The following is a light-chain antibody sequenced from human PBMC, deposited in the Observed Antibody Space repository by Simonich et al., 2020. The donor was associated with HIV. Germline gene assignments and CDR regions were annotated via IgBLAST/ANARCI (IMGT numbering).Light chain of an antibody. Sequence: SYELTQPPSVSVSPGQTARITCSGDALPKKYAYWYQQKSGQAPVLVIFDDTKRPSGIPEGFSGSSSGTVATLTISGAQVEDEADYYCYSTDSSGNHRVFGGGTKLTVL. CDR2: DDT. V-gene: IGLV3-10*01. CDR1: ALPKKY. CDR3: YSTDSSGNHRV. J-gene: IGLJ3*02.